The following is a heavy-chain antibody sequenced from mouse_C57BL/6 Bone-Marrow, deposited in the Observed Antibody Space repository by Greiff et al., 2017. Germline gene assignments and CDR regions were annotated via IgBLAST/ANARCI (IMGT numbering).Heavy chain of an antibody. D-gene: IGHD2-1*01. CDR2: IDPSDSYT. Sequence: VQVVESGAELVRPGASVKLSCTASGFNIKDDYMHWVKQRPGQGLEWIGEIDPSDSYTNYNQKFKGKSTLTVDKSSSTAYMQLSSLTSEDSAVYYCAREGYYGNYGFAYWGQGTLVTVSA. V-gene: IGHV1-69*01. CDR3: AREGYYGNYGFAY. J-gene: IGHJ3*01. CDR1: GFNIKDDY.